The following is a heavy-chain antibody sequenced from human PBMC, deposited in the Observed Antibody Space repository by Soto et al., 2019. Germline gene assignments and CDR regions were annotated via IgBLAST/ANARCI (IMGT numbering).Heavy chain of an antibody. CDR1: ESTFSNYL. Sequence: GESLKISCTGSESTFSNYLIGWARQVPGKGLEWMGMIFPGDSDTRYSPSFQGQVTISVDRSVRSAYLQWSSLKASDTAMYYCARQAPVAATLSRAFDIWGHGTLVTVSS. CDR3: ARQAPVAATLSRAFDI. CDR2: IFPGDSDT. D-gene: IGHD2-15*01. J-gene: IGHJ3*02. V-gene: IGHV5-51*01.